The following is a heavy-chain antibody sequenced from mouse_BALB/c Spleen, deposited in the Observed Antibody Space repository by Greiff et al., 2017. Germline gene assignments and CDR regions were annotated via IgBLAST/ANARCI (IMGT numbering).Heavy chain of an antibody. CDR1: GFNIKDTY. D-gene: IGHD2-4*01. V-gene: IGHV14-3*02. CDR3: ARADYPSFAY. Sequence: EVKLMESGAELVKPGASVKLSCTASGFNIKDTYMHWVKQRPEQGLEWIGRIDPANGNTKYDPKFQGKATITADTSSNTAYLQLSSLTSEDTAVYYCARADYPSFAYWGQGTLVTVSA. J-gene: IGHJ3*01. CDR2: IDPANGNT.